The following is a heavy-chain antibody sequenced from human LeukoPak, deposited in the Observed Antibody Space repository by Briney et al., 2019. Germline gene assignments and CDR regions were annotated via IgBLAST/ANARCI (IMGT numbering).Heavy chain of an antibody. CDR2: ISAYNGNT. CDR3: AKGAGRDIVVVPAATDHYYYYMDV. J-gene: IGHJ6*03. D-gene: IGHD2-2*01. Sequence: ASVKVSCKASGYTFTSYGISWVRQAPGQGLEWMGWISAYNGNTNYAQKLQGRVTMTTDTSTSTAYMELRSLRSDDTAVYYCAKGAGRDIVVVPAATDHYYYYMDVWGKGTTVTVSS. V-gene: IGHV1-18*01. CDR1: GYTFTSYG.